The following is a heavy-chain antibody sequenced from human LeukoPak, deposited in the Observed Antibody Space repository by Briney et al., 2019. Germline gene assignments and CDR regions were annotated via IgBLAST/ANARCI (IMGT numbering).Heavy chain of an antibody. CDR1: GFTFSDYY. Sequence: PGGSLRLSCAASGFTFSDYYMSWIRQAPGKGLEWVSYISSSGSTIYYADSVKGRFTISRDNAKNSLYLQMNSLRAEDTAVYYCARGSADDDDKWIDPWGQGTLVTVSS. J-gene: IGHJ5*02. D-gene: IGHD1-1*01. CDR3: ARGSADDDDKWIDP. CDR2: ISSSGSTI. V-gene: IGHV3-11*04.